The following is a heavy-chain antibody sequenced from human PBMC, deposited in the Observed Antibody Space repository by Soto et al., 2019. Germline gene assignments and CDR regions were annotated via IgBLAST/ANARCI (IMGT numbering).Heavy chain of an antibody. J-gene: IGHJ4*02. D-gene: IGHD3-3*02. V-gene: IGHV3-74*01. CDR3: ARDTRDLISSLGGSFDY. CDR2: INSDGSST. CDR1: GFTFSSYW. Sequence: EVQLVESGGGLVQPGGSLRLSCAASGFTFSSYWMHWVRQAPGKGLVWVSRINSDGSSTSYADSVKGRVTISSDNAKNTRYLQMNSLRAEDTAVYYCARDTRDLISSLGGSFDYWGQGTLVTVSS.